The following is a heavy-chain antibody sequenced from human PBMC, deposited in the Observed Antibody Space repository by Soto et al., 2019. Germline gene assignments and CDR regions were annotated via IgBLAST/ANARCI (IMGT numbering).Heavy chain of an antibody. CDR2: SIPIFGTA. J-gene: IGHJ6*02. CDR1: GGTFSSYA. CDR3: AREGGTGNYRYYAMDV. V-gene: IGHV1-69*12. D-gene: IGHD3-10*01. Sequence: QVQLVQSGAEVKKPGSSVKVSCKASGGTFSSYAISWVRQAPGQGLEWMGGSIPIFGTANYAQKGQGRVTITADESTSPAYMELSSLRSEDTAVYYWAREGGTGNYRYYAMDVWGQGTTVTGSS.